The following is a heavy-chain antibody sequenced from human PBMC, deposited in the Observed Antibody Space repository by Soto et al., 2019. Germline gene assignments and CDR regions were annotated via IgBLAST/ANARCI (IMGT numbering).Heavy chain of an antibody. V-gene: IGHV3-30-3*01. J-gene: IGHJ4*02. CDR3: ARVRNYYDSSGYLGY. CDR1: GFTFSSYA. D-gene: IGHD3-22*01. CDR2: ISYDGSNK. Sequence: PGGSLRLSCAASGFTFSSYAMHWVRQAPGKGLEWVAVISYDGSNKYYADSVKGRFTISRDNSKNTLYLQMNSLRAEDTAVYYCARVRNYYDSSGYLGYWGQGTPVTVSS.